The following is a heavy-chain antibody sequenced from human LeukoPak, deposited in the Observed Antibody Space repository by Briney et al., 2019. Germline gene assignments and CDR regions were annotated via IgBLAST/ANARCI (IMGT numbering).Heavy chain of an antibody. Sequence: GESLKISCKGYGYGFTNYWIAWVRQMPGKGLEWMGVIYPGDSDTRYSPSFQGQVTISADKSISTAYLQWSSLKASDTAMYYCARPPQAYCGGDCYNNAFDIWGQGTMVTVSS. D-gene: IGHD2-21*02. J-gene: IGHJ3*02. CDR3: ARPPQAYCGGDCYNNAFDI. CDR1: GYGFTNYW. CDR2: IYPGDSDT. V-gene: IGHV5-51*01.